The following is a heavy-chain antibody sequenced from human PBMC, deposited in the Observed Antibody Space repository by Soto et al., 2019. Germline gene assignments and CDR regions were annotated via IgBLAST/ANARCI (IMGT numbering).Heavy chain of an antibody. Sequence: GGSLRLSCAASGFTFSSYGMHWVRQAPGKGLEWVAVISYDGSNKYYADSVKGRFTISRDNSKNTLYLQMNSLRAEDTAVYYCAGSGYYYDTPFDYWGQGTLVTVSS. D-gene: IGHD3-22*01. CDR1: GFTFSSYG. CDR3: AGSGYYYDTPFDY. V-gene: IGHV3-30*03. J-gene: IGHJ4*02. CDR2: ISYDGSNK.